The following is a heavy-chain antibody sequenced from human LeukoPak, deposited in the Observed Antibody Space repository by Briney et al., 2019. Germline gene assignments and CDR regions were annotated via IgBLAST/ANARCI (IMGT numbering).Heavy chain of an antibody. CDR2: IRYDGSNK. J-gene: IGHJ4*02. V-gene: IGHV3-30*02. D-gene: IGHD6-19*01. Sequence: PGGSLRLSCAASGFTFSSYGMHWVRQAPGKGLEWVAFIRYDGSNKNYADSVKGRFTISRENSKNALYVQMNSLRAEDTAVYYCAKDLWGTVVARTIHYWGQRT. CDR3: AKDLWGTVVARTIHY. CDR1: GFTFSSYG.